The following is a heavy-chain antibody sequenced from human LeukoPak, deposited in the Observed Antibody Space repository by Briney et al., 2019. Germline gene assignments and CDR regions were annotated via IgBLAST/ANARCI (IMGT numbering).Heavy chain of an antibody. V-gene: IGHV3-23*01. D-gene: IGHD3-10*01. CDR2: ISGSGGST. CDR1: GFTFSSYA. CDR3: AKDLALDSRGVNPYYYYGMDV. Sequence: PGGSLRLSCAASGFTFSSYAMSWARQAPGKGLEWVSAISGSGGSTYYADSVKGRFTISRDNSKNTLYLQMNSLRAEDTAVYYCAKDLALDSRGVNPYYYYGMDVWGQGTTVTVSS. J-gene: IGHJ6*02.